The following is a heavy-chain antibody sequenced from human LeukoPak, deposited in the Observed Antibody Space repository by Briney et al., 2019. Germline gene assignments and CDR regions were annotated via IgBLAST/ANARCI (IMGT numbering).Heavy chain of an antibody. CDR1: GYSFSNYW. CDR2: IYPRDSDT. V-gene: IGHV5-51*01. CDR3: ARRDGDYVPPDY. Sequence: GESLKISCKGSGYSFSNYWIAWVRQMPGKGLEWMGIIYPRDSDTRYSPSFQGQVTISADKSISTAYLQWSSLKASDTAVYYCARRDGDYVPPDYWGQGTLVTVSS. J-gene: IGHJ4*02. D-gene: IGHD4-17*01.